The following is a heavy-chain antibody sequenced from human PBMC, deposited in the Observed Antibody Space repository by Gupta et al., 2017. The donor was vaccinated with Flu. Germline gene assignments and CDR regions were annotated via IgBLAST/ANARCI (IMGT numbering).Heavy chain of an antibody. D-gene: IGHD3-10*01. J-gene: IGHJ4*02. CDR1: GYTFTDYT. CDR3: ARDTYCCSGIYNFLDY. Sequence: QVQLVQSGAEVKEPGASVEVSCKASGYTFTDYTLHWVRQAPGQRLEWMGWINTGNGDTKYSPKFQGRVTITRDTSSSTACMELSSLRSEDTAVYYGARDTYCCSGIYNFLDYWCQGPLGTVS. CDR2: INTGNGDT. V-gene: IGHV1-3*04.